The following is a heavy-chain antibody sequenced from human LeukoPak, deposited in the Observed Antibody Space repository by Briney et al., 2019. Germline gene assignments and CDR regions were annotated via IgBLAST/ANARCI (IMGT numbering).Heavy chain of an antibody. V-gene: IGHV3-9*03. D-gene: IGHD3-3*01. CDR1: GFTFDDYA. CDR2: ISWNSGSI. Sequence: GRSLRLSCAASGFTFDDYAMHWVRQAPGKGLEWVSGISWNSGSIGYADSVKGRFAISRDNAKNSLYLQMNSLRAEDMALYYCAKVTYDFGFDYWGQGTLVTVSS. J-gene: IGHJ4*02. CDR3: AKVTYDFGFDY.